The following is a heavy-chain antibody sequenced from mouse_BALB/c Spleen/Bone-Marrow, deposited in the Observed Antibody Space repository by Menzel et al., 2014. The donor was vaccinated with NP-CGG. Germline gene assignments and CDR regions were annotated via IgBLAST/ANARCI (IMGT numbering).Heavy chain of an antibody. J-gene: IGHJ4*01. D-gene: IGHD2-3*01. Sequence: QVQLQQSGPELVKPGASVKISCKAFGYAFSSPWMNWVKQRPGQGLEWIGRIYPGDGDTKYNGKFKGKATLTADKSSSTAYMQLSSLTSVDSAVYFCARSDGYRDMDYWGQGTSVTVSS. CDR3: ARSDGYRDMDY. CDR2: IYPGDGDT. V-gene: IGHV1-82*01. CDR1: GYAFSSPW.